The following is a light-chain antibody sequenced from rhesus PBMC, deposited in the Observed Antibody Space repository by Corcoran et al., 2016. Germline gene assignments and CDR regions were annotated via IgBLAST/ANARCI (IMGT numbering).Light chain of an antibody. CDR3: QQYYSYPFT. Sequence: DIQMTQSPSSLSASVGDTVTITCRASQSFSSSLAWYQQKPGKAPKLLIYSASSLKSGFPSRFSGSKSGTDFTLTISSLQPEDIASYYCQQYYSYPFTFGPGTKLDIK. V-gene: IGKV1-46*01. CDR1: QSFSSS. CDR2: SAS. J-gene: IGKJ3*01.